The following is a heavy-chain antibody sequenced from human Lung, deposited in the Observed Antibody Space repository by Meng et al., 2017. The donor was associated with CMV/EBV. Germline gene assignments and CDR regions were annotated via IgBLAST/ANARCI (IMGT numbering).Heavy chain of an antibody. D-gene: IGHD1/OR15-1a*01. CDR3: ARNTLSYYGMDL. V-gene: IGHV3-48*03. CDR1: GFTFDNYE. Sequence: GESXKISCAASGFTFDNYEMNWVRQAPGKGLEWISYINKNGFNIEYADSVKGRFTISRDNAKNSLFLQLDSLRADDTAVYYCARNTLSYYGMDLWGKGTTVTVSS. J-gene: IGHJ6*04. CDR2: INKNGFNI.